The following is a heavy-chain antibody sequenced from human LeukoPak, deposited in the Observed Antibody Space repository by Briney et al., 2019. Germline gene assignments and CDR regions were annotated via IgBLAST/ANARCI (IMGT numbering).Heavy chain of an antibody. CDR3: ARLRGYSGYDSVWFDP. J-gene: IGHJ5*02. D-gene: IGHD5-12*01. Sequence: SETLSFTCTGSGGTISSYYWSWIRQPPGKGLKRIAYVFYSGSPNYNPSLKSRVTISVNASKNQFFLKLGSVTAADTAVYYCARLRGYSGYDSVWFDPWGQGTLVTVSS. V-gene: IGHV4-59*08. CDR2: VFYSGSP. CDR1: GGTISSYY.